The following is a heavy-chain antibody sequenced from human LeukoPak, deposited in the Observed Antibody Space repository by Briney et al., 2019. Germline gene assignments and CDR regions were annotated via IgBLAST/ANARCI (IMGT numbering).Heavy chain of an antibody. CDR2: VSYDGSKK. Sequence: GGSLRLSCAASGFSLSGYGMHWVRQAPGKGLEWVAVVSYDGSKKYYADSMKGRFTISRDNSKNTQYLEMNSLKVEDTAVYYCARVRAAHYYDYWGQGTLVTVSS. CDR1: GFSLSGYG. CDR3: ARVRAAHYYDY. D-gene: IGHD6-6*01. J-gene: IGHJ4*02. V-gene: IGHV3-30-3*01.